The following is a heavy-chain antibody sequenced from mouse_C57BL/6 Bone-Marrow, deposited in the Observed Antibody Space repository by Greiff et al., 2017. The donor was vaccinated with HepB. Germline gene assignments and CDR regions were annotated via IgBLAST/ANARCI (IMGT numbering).Heavy chain of an antibody. Sequence: QVQLKESGAELARPGASVKLSCKASGYTFTSYGISWVKQSTGQGLEWIGEIYPRSGNTYYNEKFKGKATLTADKSSSTAYMELRSLTSEDSAVYFCARWDYYGSSYYAMDYWGQGTSVTVSS. D-gene: IGHD1-1*01. CDR3: ARWDYYGSSYYAMDY. CDR1: GYTFTSYG. V-gene: IGHV1-81*01. J-gene: IGHJ4*01. CDR2: IYPRSGNT.